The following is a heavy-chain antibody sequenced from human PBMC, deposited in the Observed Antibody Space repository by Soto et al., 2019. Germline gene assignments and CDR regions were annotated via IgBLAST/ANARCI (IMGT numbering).Heavy chain of an antibody. Sequence: SETLSLTCAVSGGSISSNNWWSFVRQPPGKGLEWIGEISHSGSTNYNPSLKSRVTISLDKSNNHFSLRLTSVTAADTAVYYCARSPTSSWYGGGAFDIWGQGTMVTVSS. CDR3: ARSPTSSWYGGGAFDI. J-gene: IGHJ3*02. CDR2: ISHSGST. V-gene: IGHV4-4*02. D-gene: IGHD6-13*01. CDR1: GGSISSNNW.